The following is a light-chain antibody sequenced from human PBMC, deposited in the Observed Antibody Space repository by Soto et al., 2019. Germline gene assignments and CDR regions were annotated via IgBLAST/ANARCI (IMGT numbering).Light chain of an antibody. Sequence: QYVLTQPPSASGTPGQRVTISCSGSSSNIGSNTVNWYQQLPGTAPRLLIYSNNRRPSGVPDRFSGSKSGTSASLAISGLQSEDEADYYCAAWDDSLNGVVFGGGTKLTVL. J-gene: IGLJ2*01. CDR3: AAWDDSLNGVV. V-gene: IGLV1-44*01. CDR1: SSNIGSNT. CDR2: SNN.